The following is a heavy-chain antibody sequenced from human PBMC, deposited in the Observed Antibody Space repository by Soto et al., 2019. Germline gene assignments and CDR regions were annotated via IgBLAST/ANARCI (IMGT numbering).Heavy chain of an antibody. D-gene: IGHD2-15*01. CDR1: GDSVSSNSAA. Sequence: SQTLSLTCAISGDSVSSNSAAWNWIRQSASRGLEWLGRTYYRSKWYNDYAVSVKSRITINPDTSKNQFSLQLNSVTPEDTAVYYCARGYCSGGSCYSSLKNWFDPWGQGTLVTVSS. CDR2: TYYRSKWYN. V-gene: IGHV6-1*01. J-gene: IGHJ5*02. CDR3: ARGYCSGGSCYSSLKNWFDP.